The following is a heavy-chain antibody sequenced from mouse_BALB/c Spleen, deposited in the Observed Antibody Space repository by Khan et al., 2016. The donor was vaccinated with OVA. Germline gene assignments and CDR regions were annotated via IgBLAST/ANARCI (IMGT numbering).Heavy chain of an antibody. V-gene: IGHV2-5-1*01. CDR2: IWRGGST. J-gene: IGHJ3*01. CDR3: AKDSDYDAGFAY. D-gene: IGHD2-4*01. Sequence: VELVESGPSLVQPSQSLSITCTVSGFSLTSYGVHWVRQSPGKGLEWLGVIWRGGSTDYNAAFMSRLSITKDNSKSQVFFKMNSLQADDTAIYYGAKDSDYDAGFAYWGQGTLVTVSA. CDR1: GFSLTSYG.